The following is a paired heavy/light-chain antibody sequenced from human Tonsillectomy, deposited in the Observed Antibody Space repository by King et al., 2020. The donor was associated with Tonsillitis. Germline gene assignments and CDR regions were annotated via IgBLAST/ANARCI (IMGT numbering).Heavy chain of an antibody. CDR2: ISSNGGST. CDR1: GFTLSSFA. V-gene: IGHV3-64D*06. CDR3: VGGYDFWSGSSNWFDP. J-gene: IGHJ5*02. Sequence: EVQLVESGGGLVQPGGSLRLSCSASGFTLSSFAMHWVRQAPGKGLEYVSSISSNGGSTHYADSVKGRFTVSRDNSNNTVYLQMSSLRAEDTAVYHCVGGYDFWSGSSNWFDPWGQGTLVTVSS. D-gene: IGHD3-3*01.
Light chain of an antibody. J-gene: IGKJ2*01. CDR3: QQYDNFPNT. CDR1: QDISNS. CDR2: DAS. Sequence: DIQMTQSPSSLSASVGDRVTITCQASQDISNSLNWYQHKPGKAPKLLIYDASSLEAGVPSRFSGSGSGTDFTFTISSLQPEDIATYYCQQYDNFPNTFGQGTKLEIK. V-gene: IGKV1-33*01.